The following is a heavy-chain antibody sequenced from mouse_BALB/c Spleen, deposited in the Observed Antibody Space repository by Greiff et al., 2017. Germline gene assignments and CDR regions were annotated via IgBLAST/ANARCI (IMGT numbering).Heavy chain of an antibody. Sequence: EVQGVESGGGLVKPGGSLKLSCAASGFTFSSYAMSWVRQTPEKRLEWVASISSGGSTYYPDSVKGRFTISRDNARNILYLQMSSLRSEDTAMYYCARGDGTTVFDYWGQGTTLTVSS. D-gene: IGHD1-1*01. CDR2: ISSGGST. CDR1: GFTFSSYA. J-gene: IGHJ2*01. V-gene: IGHV5-6-5*01. CDR3: ARGDGTTVFDY.